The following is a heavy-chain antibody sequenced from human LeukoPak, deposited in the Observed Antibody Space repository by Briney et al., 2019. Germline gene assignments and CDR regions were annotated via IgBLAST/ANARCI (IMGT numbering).Heavy chain of an antibody. V-gene: IGHV4-34*01. CDR3: ARGYCSGGSCYYFDY. J-gene: IGHJ4*02. D-gene: IGHD2-15*01. Sequence: PSETLSLTCAVYGGSFSGYYWSWIRQPPGKGLEWIGEINHSGSTNYNPSLKSRVTTSVDTSKNQFSLKLSSVTAADTAVYYCARGYCSGGSCYYFDYWGQGTLVSVSS. CDR2: INHSGST. CDR1: GGSFSGYY.